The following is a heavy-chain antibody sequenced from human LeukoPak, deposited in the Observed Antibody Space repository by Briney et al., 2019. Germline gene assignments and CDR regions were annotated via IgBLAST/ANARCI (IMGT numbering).Heavy chain of an antibody. Sequence: PGGSLRLSCAASGFTFSSHGMHWVRQAPGKGLEWVAFIRYDGSNKYYADSVKGRFTISRDNSKNKLYLQMNSLRAEDTAVYYCAKSAIYGSGSFYYMDVWGKGTTVTVSS. D-gene: IGHD3-10*01. J-gene: IGHJ6*03. CDR2: IRYDGSNK. CDR1: GFTFSSHG. V-gene: IGHV3-30*02. CDR3: AKSAIYGSGSFYYMDV.